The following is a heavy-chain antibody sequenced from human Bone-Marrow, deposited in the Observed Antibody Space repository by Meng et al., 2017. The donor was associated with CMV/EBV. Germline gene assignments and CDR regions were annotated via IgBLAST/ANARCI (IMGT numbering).Heavy chain of an antibody. D-gene: IGHD6-19*01. CDR3: ARDTASSGWYVDDYYYGMDV. CDR1: GGSISSYY. J-gene: IGHJ6*02. Sequence: SETLSLTCTVSGGSISSYYWSWIRQPPGKGLEWIGYIYYSGSTNYNPSLKSRVTISLDTSKNHFSLKLSSVTAADTAVYYCARDTASSGWYVDDYYYGMDVWGQGTTVTVSS. CDR2: IYYSGST. V-gene: IGHV4-59*01.